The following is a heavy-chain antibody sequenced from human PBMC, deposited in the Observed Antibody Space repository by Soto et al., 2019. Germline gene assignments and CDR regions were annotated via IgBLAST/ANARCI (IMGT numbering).Heavy chain of an antibody. CDR1: GYSFSDNQ. CDR3: ARKHSLDYIRWGLDP. CDR2: INPKSDDT. Sequence: GASVKVSCKASGYSFSDNQIHWLRRAPGQGLEWMGRINPKSDDTNYAQKFQGRVTMTRATSIDTAYLELTGLISDDTAIYYCARKHSLDYIRWGLDPWGQGTLVTVSS. D-gene: IGHD4-4*01. J-gene: IGHJ5*02. V-gene: IGHV1-2*02.